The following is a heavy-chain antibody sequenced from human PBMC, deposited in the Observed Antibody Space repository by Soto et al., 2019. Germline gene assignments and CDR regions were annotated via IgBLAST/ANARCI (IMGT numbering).Heavy chain of an antibody. V-gene: IGHV4-4*02. CDR3: ARRFRNRKWLVLDWLDP. Sequence: SETLSLTCAVSGGSISSSNWWSWVRQPPGKGLEWIGEIYHSGSTNYNPSLKSRVTISVDKSKNQFSLKLSSVTAADTAVYYCARRFRNRKWLVLDWLDPSGQGPLVTVYS. J-gene: IGHJ5*02. CDR2: IYHSGST. D-gene: IGHD6-19*01. CDR1: GGSISSSNW.